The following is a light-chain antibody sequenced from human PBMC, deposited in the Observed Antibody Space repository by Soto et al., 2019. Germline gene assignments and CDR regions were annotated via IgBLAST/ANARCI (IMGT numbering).Light chain of an antibody. Sequence: QSALTQPPSVSGSPGQSVAISCTGTSSDVGGYNYVSWYQQQPGKAPKFMIYDVTNRPSGVSNRFSGSKSGNTASLTISGLQAEDEADYYCCSYTTSNTRQIVFGTGTKLTVL. CDR2: DVT. V-gene: IGLV2-14*01. J-gene: IGLJ1*01. CDR1: SSDVGGYNY. CDR3: CSYTTSNTRQIV.